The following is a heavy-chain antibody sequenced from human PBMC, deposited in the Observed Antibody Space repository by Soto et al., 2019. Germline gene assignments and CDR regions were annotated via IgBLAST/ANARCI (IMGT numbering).Heavy chain of an antibody. CDR3: ARAYCSSTSCYSTVPWFDP. CDR2: INKDGSKT. D-gene: IGHD2-2*01. Sequence: GGSLRLSCAASGFTFSSYWMSWVRQAPGKGLEWVSNINKDGSKTNYADSVKGRFTISRDNAKNTLYLQMNSLRAEDTAVYYCARAYCSSTSCYSTVPWFDPWGQGTLVTVSS. CDR1: GFTFSSYW. V-gene: IGHV3-7*02. J-gene: IGHJ5*02.